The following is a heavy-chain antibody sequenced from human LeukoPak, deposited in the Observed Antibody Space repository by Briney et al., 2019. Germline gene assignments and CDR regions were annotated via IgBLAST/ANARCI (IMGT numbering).Heavy chain of an antibody. CDR1: SGSFSGYY. CDR2: INHSGST. D-gene: IGHD5-12*01. Sequence: SETLSLTCAVYSGSFSGYYCSWIRQPPGKGLEWIGEINHSGSTNYNPSLKSRVTISVDTSKNQFSLKLSSVTAADTAVYYCARGFWLRHYYDYWGQGTLVTVSS. V-gene: IGHV4-34*01. CDR3: ARGFWLRHYYDY. J-gene: IGHJ4*02.